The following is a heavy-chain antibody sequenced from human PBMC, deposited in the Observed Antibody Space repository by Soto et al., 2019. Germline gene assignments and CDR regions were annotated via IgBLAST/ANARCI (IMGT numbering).Heavy chain of an antibody. V-gene: IGHV3-30-3*01. CDR2: ISYDGSNK. D-gene: IGHD6-19*01. J-gene: IGHJ6*02. CDR1: GFTFSSYA. Sequence: GGSLRLSCAASGFTFSSYAMHWVRQAPGKGLEWVAVISYDGSNKYYADSVKGRFTISRDNSKNTLYLQMNSLRAEDTAVYYCARDLKGSGWYVADGMDVWGQGTTVTVSS. CDR3: ARDLKGSGWYVADGMDV.